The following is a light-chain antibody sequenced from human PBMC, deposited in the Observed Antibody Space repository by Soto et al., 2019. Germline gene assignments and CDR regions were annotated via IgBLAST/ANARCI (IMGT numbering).Light chain of an antibody. CDR3: SSYTSSSPVV. Sequence: QSVLTQPASVSGSPGQSITISCTGTSSDVGGYNYVSWYQQHPGKAPKLMVYEVRNRPSGVSNRFSGSKSGNTASLTISGLQAEDEADYYCSSYTSSSPVVFGGGTKLTVL. J-gene: IGLJ2*01. CDR1: SSDVGGYNY. V-gene: IGLV2-14*01. CDR2: EVR.